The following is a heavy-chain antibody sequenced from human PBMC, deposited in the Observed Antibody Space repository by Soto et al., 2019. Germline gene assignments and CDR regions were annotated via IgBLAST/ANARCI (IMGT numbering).Heavy chain of an antibody. CDR3: ARTYDFWSGYRTSDAFDI. J-gene: IGHJ3*02. CDR1: GYTFTSYA. CDR2: INAGNGNT. Sequence: ASVKVSCKASGYTFTSYAMHWVRQAPGQRLEWMGWINAGNGNTKYSQKFQGRVTITRDTSASTAYMELSSLRSEDTAVYYCARTYDFWSGYRTSDAFDIWGQGTMVTVSS. D-gene: IGHD3-3*01. V-gene: IGHV1-3*01.